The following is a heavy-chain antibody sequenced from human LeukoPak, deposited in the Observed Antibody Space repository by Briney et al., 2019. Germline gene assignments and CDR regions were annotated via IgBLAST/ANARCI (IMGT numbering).Heavy chain of an antibody. CDR1: GLTFSSHW. J-gene: IGHJ6*02. V-gene: IGHV3-33*08. CDR3: ARAFAFYYHGMDV. D-gene: IGHD3-10*01. CDR2: LWFDGNSE. Sequence: PGGSLRLSCAASGLTFSSHWMHWVRQTPGKGLEWVATLWFDGNSEYYADSVKGRFTISRDSSNNTLYLQMNSLRAEDTSVYYCARAFAFYYHGMDVWGQGTTVTVSS.